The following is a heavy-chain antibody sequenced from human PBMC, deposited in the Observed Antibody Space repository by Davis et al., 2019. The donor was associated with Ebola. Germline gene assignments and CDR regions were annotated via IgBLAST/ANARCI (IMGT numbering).Heavy chain of an antibody. V-gene: IGHV3-66*01. CDR2: IYSGGST. CDR3: AREDYPRGMDV. CDR1: GFTVSSNY. Sequence: GESLKISCAASGFTVSSNYMSWVRQAPGKGLEWVSVIYSGGSTYYADSVKGRFTISRDNSKNTLYLQMNSLRAEDTAVYYCAREDYPRGMDVWGQGTTVTVSS. D-gene: IGHD4-11*01. J-gene: IGHJ6*02.